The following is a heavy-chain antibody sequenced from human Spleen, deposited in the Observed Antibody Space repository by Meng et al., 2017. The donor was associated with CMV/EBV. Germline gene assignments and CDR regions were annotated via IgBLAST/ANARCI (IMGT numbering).Heavy chain of an antibody. CDR1: AYTFTTYY. V-gene: IGHV1-46*01. D-gene: IGHD3-9*01. CDR2: IDLSGGRT. Sequence: VSCKASAYTFTTYYIRWVRQAPGEGLEWLGMIDLSGGRTNYARKFQGRVTMARDTSTSTVYMELSSLRSDDTAVYYCASLTEDRFDYWGQGTLVTVSS. J-gene: IGHJ4*02. CDR3: ASLTEDRFDY.